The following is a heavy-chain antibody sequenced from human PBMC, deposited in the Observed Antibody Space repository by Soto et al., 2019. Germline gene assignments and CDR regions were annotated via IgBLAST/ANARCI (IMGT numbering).Heavy chain of an antibody. J-gene: IGHJ6*02. CDR1: GGSISSYY. V-gene: IGHV4-59*01. CDR3: ARDWCSSTSCYYYYGMDV. CDR2: IYYSGST. D-gene: IGHD2-2*01. Sequence: SETLSLTCTVSGGSISSYYWSWIRQPPGKGLEWIGYIYYSGSTNYNPSLKSRVTISVDTSKNQFSLKLSSVTAADTAVYYCARDWCSSTSCYYYYGMDVWGQGTTVTVS.